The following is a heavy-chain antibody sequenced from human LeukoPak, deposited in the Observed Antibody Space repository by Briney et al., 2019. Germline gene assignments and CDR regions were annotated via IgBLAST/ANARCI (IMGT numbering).Heavy chain of an antibody. CDR2: ISYDGSKK. CDR1: GFTFRGYA. J-gene: IGHJ3*02. CDR3: ARAGTANDGFDM. D-gene: IGHD2-21*02. V-gene: IGHV3-30*04. Sequence: GGSLRLSCAASGFTFRGYAMHWVRQAPGKGLEWVAVISYDGSKKYYADSVTGRFTVSRDNSNNTVYLQVNSLSTEDTAVYYCARAGTANDGFDMWGQGTMVTVSS.